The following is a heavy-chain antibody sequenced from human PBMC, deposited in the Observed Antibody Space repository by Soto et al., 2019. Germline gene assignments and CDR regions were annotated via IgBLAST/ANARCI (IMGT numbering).Heavy chain of an antibody. V-gene: IGHV3-33*01. Sequence: QVQLVESGGGVVQPGRSLRLSCAASGFTFSSYGMHWVRQAPGKGLELVAVIWYDGSNKYYADSVKGRFTISRDNSKNTLYLQMNSLRAEDTAVYYCARDAYVDCGGDCCPGYWGQGTLVTVSS. CDR3: ARDAYVDCGGDCCPGY. CDR2: IWYDGSNK. CDR1: GFTFSSYG. D-gene: IGHD2-21*01. J-gene: IGHJ4*02.